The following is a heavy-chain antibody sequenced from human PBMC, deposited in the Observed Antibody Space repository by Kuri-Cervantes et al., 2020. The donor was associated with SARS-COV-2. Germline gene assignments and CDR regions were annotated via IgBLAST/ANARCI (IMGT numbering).Heavy chain of an antibody. Sequence: SETLSLTCAVSGYSISSGYYWGWIRQPPGKGLEWIGGIYHSGSTYYNPSLKSRVTISVDTSKNQFSLKLSSVTAADTAVYYCARSKSWRWFDPWGQGTLVTVSS. CDR2: IYHSGST. D-gene: IGHD3-3*01. CDR1: GYSISSGYY. J-gene: IGHJ5*02. CDR3: ARSKSWRWFDP. V-gene: IGHV4-38-2*01.